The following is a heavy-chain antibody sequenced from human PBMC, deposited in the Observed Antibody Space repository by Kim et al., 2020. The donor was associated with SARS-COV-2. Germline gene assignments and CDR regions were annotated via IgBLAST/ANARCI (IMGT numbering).Heavy chain of an antibody. J-gene: IGHJ6*02. D-gene: IGHD3-9*01. Sequence: GGSLRLSCAASGFTFSSYAMSWVRQAPGKGLEWVSAISGSGGSTYYADSVKGRFTISRDNSKNTLYLQMNSLRAEDTAVYYCAKDGQSLTYYDILTGHTLRGMDVWGQGTTVTVSS. CDR1: GFTFSSYA. CDR3: AKDGQSLTYYDILTGHTLRGMDV. CDR2: ISGSGGST. V-gene: IGHV3-23*01.